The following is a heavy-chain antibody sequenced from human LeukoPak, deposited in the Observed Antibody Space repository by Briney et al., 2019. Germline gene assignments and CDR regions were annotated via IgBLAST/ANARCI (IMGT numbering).Heavy chain of an antibody. Sequence: GESLKISCKGSGYSFTSYGISWVRQAPGQGLEWMGWISAYNGNTNYAQKLQGRVTMTTDTSTSTAYMELRSLRSDDTAVYYCARDVRGAFDIWGQGTMVTVSS. CDR1: GYSFTSYG. J-gene: IGHJ3*02. V-gene: IGHV1-18*01. CDR3: ARDVRGAFDI. CDR2: ISAYNGNT.